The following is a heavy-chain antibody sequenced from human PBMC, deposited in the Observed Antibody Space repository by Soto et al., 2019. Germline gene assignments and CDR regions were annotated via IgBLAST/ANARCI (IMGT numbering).Heavy chain of an antibody. D-gene: IGHD6-13*01. V-gene: IGHV3-23*01. Sequence: EVQLLESGGGLVQPGGSLRLSCAASGFTFSSYDMSWVRQAPGKGLEWVSSISASGGSTYYADSVRGRFTISRDSSKNTLYLQIKSLRAEDTAVYYCATLAARPGYYYGMDVWGQGTTVTVSS. CDR1: GFTFSSYD. CDR3: ATLAARPGYYYGMDV. CDR2: ISASGGST. J-gene: IGHJ6*02.